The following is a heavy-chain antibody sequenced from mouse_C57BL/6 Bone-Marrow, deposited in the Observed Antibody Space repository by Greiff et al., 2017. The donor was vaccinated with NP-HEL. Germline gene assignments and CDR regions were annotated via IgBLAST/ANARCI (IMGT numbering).Heavy chain of an antibody. V-gene: IGHV1-80*01. CDR1: GYEFSNYW. J-gene: IGHJ3*01. Sequence: VKLVESGAELVKPGASVKISCKASGYEFSNYWMNWVKQRPGKGLEWIGQIYPGDGDTNYNGKFTDKATLTAYKSSSTAYMQLSRLTSEDSAVYFCARGAYWGQGTLVTVSA. CDR2: IYPGDGDT. CDR3: ARGAY.